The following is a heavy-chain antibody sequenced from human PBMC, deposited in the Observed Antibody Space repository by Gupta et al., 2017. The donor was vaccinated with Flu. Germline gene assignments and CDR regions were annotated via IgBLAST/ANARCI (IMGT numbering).Heavy chain of an antibody. CDR3: ARGSTSFDY. D-gene: IGHD2-2*01. Sequence: KGRFTISRDNAKNSLFLQMNSLRVEDTAVYYCARGSTSFDYWGQGTLVTVSS. V-gene: IGHV3-7*04. J-gene: IGHJ4*02.